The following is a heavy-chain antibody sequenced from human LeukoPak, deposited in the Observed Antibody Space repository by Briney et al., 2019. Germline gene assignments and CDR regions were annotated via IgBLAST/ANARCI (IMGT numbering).Heavy chain of an antibody. CDR2: IIPILGIA. CDR1: GGTFSSYA. J-gene: IGHJ3*02. Sequence: SVKVSCKASGGTFSSYAIIWVRQAPGQGLEWMGRIIPILGIANYAQKFQGRVTITADKSTSTAYMELSSLRSEDTAVYYCASVNYYDSSGYGEYAFDIWGQGTMVTVSS. CDR3: ASVNYYDSSGYGEYAFDI. D-gene: IGHD3-22*01. V-gene: IGHV1-69*04.